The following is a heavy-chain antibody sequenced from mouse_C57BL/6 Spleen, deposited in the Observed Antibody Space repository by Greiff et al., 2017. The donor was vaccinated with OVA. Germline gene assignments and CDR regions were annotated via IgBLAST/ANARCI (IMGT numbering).Heavy chain of an antibody. CDR2: IDPSDSYT. CDR1: GYTFTSYW. Sequence: VQLQQPGAELVMPGASVKLSCKASGYTFTSYWMHWVKQRPGQGLEWIGEIDPSDSYTNYNQKFKGKSTLTVDKSSSTAYMQLSSLTSEDSAVYYCARFDGYPYVDYWGQGTTLTVSS. J-gene: IGHJ2*01. D-gene: IGHD2-3*01. CDR3: ARFDGYPYVDY. V-gene: IGHV1-69*01.